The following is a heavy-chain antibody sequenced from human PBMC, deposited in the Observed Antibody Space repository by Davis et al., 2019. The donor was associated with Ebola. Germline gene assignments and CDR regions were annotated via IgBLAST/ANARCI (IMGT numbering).Heavy chain of an antibody. CDR3: ARGDSDRPSDY. Sequence: GESLKISCAASGFTFSSYGMHWVRQAPGKGLEWVAVIWYDGSNKYYADSVKGRFTISRDKNTAYLRMNSLRPDDTAVYYCARGDSDRPSDYWGQGTLVTVTS. CDR2: IWYDGSNK. D-gene: IGHD3-16*01. CDR1: GFTFSSYG. V-gene: IGHV3-33*01. J-gene: IGHJ4*02.